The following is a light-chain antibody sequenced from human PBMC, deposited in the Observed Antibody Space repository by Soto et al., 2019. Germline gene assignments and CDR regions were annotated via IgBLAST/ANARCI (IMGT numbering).Light chain of an antibody. CDR2: NVY. CDR3: SAYTVSRTYV. V-gene: IGLV1-40*01. CDR1: SSNIGAGYD. J-gene: IGLJ1*01. Sequence: QSVLTQPPSVSGAPGQRVTISCTGSSSNIGAGYDVHWYQQHPGKAPKLMIYNVYDRPSGISYRFSGSKSGNTASLTISGLQGEDEADYYCSAYTVSRTYVFGTGTKLTVL.